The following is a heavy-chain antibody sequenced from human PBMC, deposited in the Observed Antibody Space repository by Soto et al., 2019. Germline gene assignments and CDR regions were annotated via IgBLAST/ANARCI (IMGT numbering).Heavy chain of an antibody. D-gene: IGHD3-22*01. Sequence: ASVKVSCKASGYTFTSYYMHWVRQAPGQGLEWMGIINPSGGSTSYAQKFQGRVTMTRDTSPSTVYMELSTLRSENTAVYYCARGGGADHYDSSGALGYWGQGTLDTVSP. CDR1: GYTFTSYY. V-gene: IGHV1-46*01. J-gene: IGHJ4*02. CDR3: ARGGGADHYDSSGALGY. CDR2: INPSGGST.